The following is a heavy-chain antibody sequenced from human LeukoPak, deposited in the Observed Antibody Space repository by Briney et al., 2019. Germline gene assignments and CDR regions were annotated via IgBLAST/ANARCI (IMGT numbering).Heavy chain of an antibody. CDR1: GYTFTGYY. D-gene: IGHD4-17*01. Sequence: GASVKVSCKASGYTFTGYYMHRVRLAPGQGLEWMGWINPNSGGTNYAQKFQGRVTMTRDTSISTAYMELSRLRSDDTAVYYCARENYGDLQPNLGYWGQGTLVTVSS. V-gene: IGHV1-2*02. CDR3: ARENYGDLQPNLGY. CDR2: INPNSGGT. J-gene: IGHJ4*02.